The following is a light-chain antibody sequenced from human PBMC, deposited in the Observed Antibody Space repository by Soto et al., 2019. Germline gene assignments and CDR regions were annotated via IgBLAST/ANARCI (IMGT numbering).Light chain of an antibody. Sequence: DIQMTQSPSSLSASVGDRVTITCRASQSISSYLNWYQQKPGKAPKLLIYAASSLQSGVPSRFSGSGSGTDFTLTISSLQPEDFATYYCQQSYSTPPRAFDQGTKVDI. CDR1: QSISSY. CDR2: AAS. J-gene: IGKJ2*01. V-gene: IGKV1-39*01. CDR3: QQSYSTPPRA.